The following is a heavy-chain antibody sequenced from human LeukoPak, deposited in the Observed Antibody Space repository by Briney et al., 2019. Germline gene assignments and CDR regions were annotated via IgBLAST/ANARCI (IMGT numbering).Heavy chain of an antibody. Sequence: SGPTLVNPSETLSLICSVSGVSISSNSDYWGWIRQPPGKGLEWIGSIYYSGATYCNPSFKSRVTISLDTSKNQFSLNVSSVSAADTAVYFCAREPSGRLGMGYWGQGTLVTVSS. CDR1: GVSISSNSDY. V-gene: IGHV4-39*02. CDR2: IYYSGAT. D-gene: IGHD6-19*01. CDR3: AREPSGRLGMGY. J-gene: IGHJ4*02.